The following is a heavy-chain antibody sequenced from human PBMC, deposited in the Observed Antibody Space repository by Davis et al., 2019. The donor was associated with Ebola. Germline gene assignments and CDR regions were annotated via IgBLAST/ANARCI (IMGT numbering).Heavy chain of an antibody. V-gene: IGHV1-18*04. Sequence: AASVKVSCKASGYTFTNYGITWVRQAPGQGLEWMGWINPHNGNTNYAQKLQGRVTMTTDTSTSTAYMELRSLRSDDTAVYYCARVDGNWNYFVYWGQGTLVTVSS. J-gene: IGHJ4*02. CDR2: INPHNGNT. CDR1: GYTFTNYG. D-gene: IGHD1-1*01. CDR3: ARVDGNWNYFVY.